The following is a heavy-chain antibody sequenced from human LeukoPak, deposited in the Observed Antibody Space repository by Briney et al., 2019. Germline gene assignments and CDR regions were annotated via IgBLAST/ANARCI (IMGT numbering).Heavy chain of an antibody. V-gene: IGHV4-59*01. D-gene: IGHD1-26*01. CDR1: GGSISSYY. CDR3: AKLVGTTGWFDP. J-gene: IGHJ5*02. CDR2: IYYSGST. Sequence: PSETLSLTCTVSGGSISSYYWSWIRQPPGKGLGWIGYIYYSGSTNYNPSLKSRVTTSVDTSKSQVTLKLSSVTAADTAVYYCAKLVGTTGWFDPWGQGTLVTVSS.